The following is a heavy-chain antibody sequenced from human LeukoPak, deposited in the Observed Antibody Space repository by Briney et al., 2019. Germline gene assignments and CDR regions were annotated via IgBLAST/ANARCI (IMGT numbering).Heavy chain of an antibody. D-gene: IGHD3-22*01. CDR3: ARVRTLDDSSGFDY. CDR2: IIPIFGTA. V-gene: IGHV1-69*13. J-gene: IGHJ4*02. Sequence: ASVKVSCKASGGTFSSYAISWVRQAPGQGLERMGGIIPIFGTANYAQKFQGRVTITADESTSTAYMELSSLRSEDTAVYYCARVRTLDDSSGFDYWGQGTLVTVSS. CDR1: GGTFSSYA.